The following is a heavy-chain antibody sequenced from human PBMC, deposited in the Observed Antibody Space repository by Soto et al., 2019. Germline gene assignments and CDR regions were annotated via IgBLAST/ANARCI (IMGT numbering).Heavy chain of an antibody. CDR2: IRSKAYGGTT. V-gene: IGHV3-49*04. J-gene: IGHJ6*02. CDR3: TRAGYSGRYRDGMDV. D-gene: IGHD6-19*01. Sequence: GGSLRLSCTASGFTFGDYAMSWVRQAPGKGLEWVGFIRSKAYGGTTEYAASVKGRFTISRDDSKSIAYLQMNSLKTEDTAVYYCTRAGYSGRYRDGMDVWGQGTTVTVSS. CDR1: GFTFGDYA.